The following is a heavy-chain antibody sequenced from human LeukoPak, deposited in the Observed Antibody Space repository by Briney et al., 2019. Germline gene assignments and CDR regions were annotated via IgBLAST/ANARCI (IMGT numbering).Heavy chain of an antibody. V-gene: IGHV3-21*01. D-gene: IGHD3-10*01. CDR2: ISSSSSYI. Sequence: GGSLRLSCAASGFTFSSYSMNWVRQAPGKGLEWVSSISSSSSYIYYADSVKGRFTISRDNAKNSLYLQMNSLRAEDTAVYYCAKNAGPLGFGDYYYMDVWGKGITVTVSS. CDR3: AKNAGPLGFGDYYYMDV. CDR1: GFTFSSYS. J-gene: IGHJ6*03.